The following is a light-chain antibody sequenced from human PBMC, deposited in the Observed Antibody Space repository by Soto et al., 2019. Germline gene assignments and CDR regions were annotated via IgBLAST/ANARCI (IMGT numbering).Light chain of an antibody. CDR2: DAS. V-gene: IGKV3-11*01. CDR1: QRVSSY. Sequence: EIVLTQSPATLSLSPGERATLSCRASQRVSSYLAWYQQKPGQAPRLLIYDASNRATGIPGRFSGSGSGTDFTLTISSLEPEDFAIYYCQQRSNWPITFGQGTRLEIK. J-gene: IGKJ5*01. CDR3: QQRSNWPIT.